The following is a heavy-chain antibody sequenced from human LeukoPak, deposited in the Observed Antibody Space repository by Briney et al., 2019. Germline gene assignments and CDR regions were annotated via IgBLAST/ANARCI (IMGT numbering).Heavy chain of an antibody. D-gene: IGHD5-18*01. J-gene: IGHJ3*02. V-gene: IGHV4-34*01. CDR3: ASIRGYSYRRDAFDI. CDR2: INHSGST. CDR1: GGSFSGYY. Sequence: KPSETLSLTCAVYGGSFSGYYWSWVRQPPGKGLEWIGEINHSGSTNYNPSLKSRVTISVDTSKNQFSLKLSSVTAADTAVYYCASIRGYSYRRDAFDIWGQGTMVTVSS.